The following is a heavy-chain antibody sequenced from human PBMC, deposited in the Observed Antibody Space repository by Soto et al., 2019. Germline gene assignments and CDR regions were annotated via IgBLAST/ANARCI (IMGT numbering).Heavy chain of an antibody. CDR3: TRGGIAVAGDYYYMDV. Sequence: FLRLPYTAAWGTLGDYAGSWFRQAPGKGLEWVGFIRSKAYGGTTEYAASVKGRFTISRDDSKSIAYLQMNSLKTEDTAVYYCTRGGIAVAGDYYYMDVWGKGTTVTVSS. J-gene: IGHJ6*03. D-gene: IGHD6-19*01. CDR2: IRSKAYGGTT. V-gene: IGHV3-49*03. CDR1: WGTLGDYA.